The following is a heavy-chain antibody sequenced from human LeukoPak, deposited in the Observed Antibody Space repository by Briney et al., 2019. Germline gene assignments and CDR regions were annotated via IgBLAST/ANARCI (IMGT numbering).Heavy chain of an antibody. CDR1: GGSFSGDY. Sequence: PSETLSLTRAVYGGSFSGDYWSWIRQPPGKGLEWMGEINHSGSTNHNPSLKSRVTISVDTSKNQFSLKLSSVTAADTAVYYCARGDIVVVPATAANWFDHWGQGTLVTVSS. D-gene: IGHD2-2*01. V-gene: IGHV4-34*01. CDR3: ARGDIVVVPATAANWFDH. CDR2: INHSGST. J-gene: IGHJ5*02.